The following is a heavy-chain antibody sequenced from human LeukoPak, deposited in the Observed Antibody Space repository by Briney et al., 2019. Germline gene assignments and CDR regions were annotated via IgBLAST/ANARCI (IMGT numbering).Heavy chain of an antibody. Sequence: PSETLSLTCTVSGGSISSYYWSWIRQPPGKGLEWIGYIYYSGSTNYNPSLKSRVTISVDTSKNQFSLKLSSVTAADTAVYYCARRPPYYYDSSGPNYYYYYMDVWGKGTTVTVSS. J-gene: IGHJ6*03. CDR3: ARRPPYYYDSSGPNYYYYYMDV. CDR2: IYYSGST. V-gene: IGHV4-59*01. D-gene: IGHD3-22*01. CDR1: GGSISSYY.